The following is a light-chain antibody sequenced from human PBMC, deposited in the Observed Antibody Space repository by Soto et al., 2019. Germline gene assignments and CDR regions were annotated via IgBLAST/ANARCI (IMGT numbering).Light chain of an antibody. J-gene: IGLJ2*01. CDR1: SGSIASNS. Sequence: NFMLTQPHSVSESPGKTVTISCTRSSGSIASNSVQWYQQRPGSAPTTVIYEDNQRPSWVPDRFSGSIDSSSNSASLTISGLKTEDEADYYCQSYDSSIPVVFGGGTQLTVL. V-gene: IGLV6-57*04. CDR2: EDN. CDR3: QSYDSSIPVV.